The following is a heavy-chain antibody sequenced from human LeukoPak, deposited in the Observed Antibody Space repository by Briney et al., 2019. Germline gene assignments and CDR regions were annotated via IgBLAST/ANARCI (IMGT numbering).Heavy chain of an antibody. CDR1: GGTFSSYA. CDR3: ARAIGVVTAMIGGYYFDY. J-gene: IGHJ4*02. CDR2: IIPIFGTA. Sequence: SVKVSCKASGGTFSSYAISWVRQAPGQGLEWMGGIIPIFGTANYAQKFQGRVTITTDESTSTAYMELSSLRSEDTAVYYCARAIGVVTAMIGGYYFDYWGQGTLVTVSS. D-gene: IGHD2-21*02. V-gene: IGHV1-69*05.